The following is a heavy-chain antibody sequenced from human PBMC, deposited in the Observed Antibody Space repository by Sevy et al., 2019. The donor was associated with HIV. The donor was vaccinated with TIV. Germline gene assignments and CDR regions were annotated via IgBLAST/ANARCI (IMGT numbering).Heavy chain of an antibody. CDR3: ARDPVAAAGLDAFDI. CDR2: IYSGGST. Sequence: GGSLRLSCAASGFTVSSNYMSWVRQAPGKGLEWVSVIYSGGSTYYADSVKGRFTISRDNSKNTLYLQMNSLRAEDTAVYYCARDPVAAAGLDAFDIWGQGTMVTVSS. V-gene: IGHV3-53*01. J-gene: IGHJ3*02. CDR1: GFTVSSNY. D-gene: IGHD6-13*01.